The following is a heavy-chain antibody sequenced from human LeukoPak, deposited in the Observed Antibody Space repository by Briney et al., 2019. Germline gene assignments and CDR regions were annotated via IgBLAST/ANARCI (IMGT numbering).Heavy chain of an antibody. Sequence: GGSLRLSCAVSGFIFTNYAMSWVRQAPGKGLEWVSVIIGSSGSTFYADSVKGRFTISRDKSKNTLYLQMNSLRAEDTAVYYCAKGGYDYVEMGYFDYWGLGTLVTVSS. CDR1: GFIFTNYA. D-gene: IGHD5-12*01. CDR2: IIGSSGST. CDR3: AKGGYDYVEMGYFDY. J-gene: IGHJ4*02. V-gene: IGHV3-23*01.